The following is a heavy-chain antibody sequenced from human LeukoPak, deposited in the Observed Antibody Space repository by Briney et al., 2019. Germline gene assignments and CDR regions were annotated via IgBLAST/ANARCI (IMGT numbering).Heavy chain of an antibody. V-gene: IGHV1-2*02. J-gene: IGHJ5*02. CDR2: IDPNSGAT. D-gene: IGHD1-20*01. CDR1: GGTFSSYA. CDR3: ARGRASLTAWFVP. Sequence: ASVKVSCKASGGTFSSYAISWLRQAPGQGLEWMGWIDPNSGATDSAQKFQGRVTVTRDTSINTVYMELSRLTSDDTAVYYCARGRASLTAWFVPWGQGTLVTVSS.